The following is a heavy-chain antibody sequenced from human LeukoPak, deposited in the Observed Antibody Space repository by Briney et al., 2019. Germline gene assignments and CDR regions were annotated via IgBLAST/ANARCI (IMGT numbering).Heavy chain of an antibody. CDR2: IYYSGTT. CDR3: ARDDSTGWYDYFDY. CDR1: GGSISSYY. J-gene: IGHJ4*02. Sequence: PSETLSLTCTVSGGSISSYYWSWIRQPPGKGLEWIGYIYYSGTTNYNPSLKSRVTISVDTSKNQFSLKLSSVTAADTAVYYCARDDSTGWYDYFDYWGQGTLVTVSS. D-gene: IGHD6-19*01. V-gene: IGHV4-59*01.